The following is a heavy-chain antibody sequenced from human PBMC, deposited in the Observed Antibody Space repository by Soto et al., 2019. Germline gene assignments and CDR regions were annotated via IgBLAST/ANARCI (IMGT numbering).Heavy chain of an antibody. V-gene: IGHV4-59*01. J-gene: IGHJ4*02. CDR3: ARGKGTHRY. Sequence: PSETLSLTCSVSGVSLTSYYWSWIRQTPGKTLEWIGCIFCNGTTNYNPSLKSRVTISLDMSKNQFSLKLKSVSAEDTALYYCARGKGTHRYWGPGTLVTVSS. CDR1: GVSLTSYY. D-gene: IGHD3-10*01. CDR2: IFCNGTT.